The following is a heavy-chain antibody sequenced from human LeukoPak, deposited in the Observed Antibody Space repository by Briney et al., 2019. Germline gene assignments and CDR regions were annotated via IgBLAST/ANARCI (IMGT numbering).Heavy chain of an antibody. Sequence: GGSLRLSCAASGFTFSAFGMHWVRQAPGKGLEWVSYISSSGSTIYYADSVKGRFTISRDNAKNSLYLQMNSLRAEDTAVYYCARDICGGDCYGGYFDCWGQGTLVTVSS. V-gene: IGHV3-48*04. J-gene: IGHJ4*02. D-gene: IGHD2-21*02. CDR3: ARDICGGDCYGGYFDC. CDR2: ISSSGSTI. CDR1: GFTFSAFG.